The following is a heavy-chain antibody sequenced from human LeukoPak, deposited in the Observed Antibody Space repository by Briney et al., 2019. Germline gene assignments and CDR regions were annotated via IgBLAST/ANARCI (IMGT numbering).Heavy chain of an antibody. Sequence: ASVKVSCKASGYTFTSYYMHWVRQAPGQGLEWMGIINPSGGSTSYAQKFQSRVTTTRDMSTSTVYMELSSLRSEDTAVYYCAREGRYCSSTSCYLSAIDYWGQGTLVTVSS. V-gene: IGHV1-46*01. CDR2: INPSGGST. D-gene: IGHD2-2*01. J-gene: IGHJ4*02. CDR1: GYTFTSYY. CDR3: AREGRYCSSTSCYLSAIDY.